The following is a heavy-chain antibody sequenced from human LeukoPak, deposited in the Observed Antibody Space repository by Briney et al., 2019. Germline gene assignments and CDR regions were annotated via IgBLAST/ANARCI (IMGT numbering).Heavy chain of an antibody. CDR2: IYYSGST. Sequence: PSETLSLTCTVSGGSISSSSYYWGWIRQPPGKGLEWIGSIYYSGSTYYNPSLKSRVTISIEPSKNQFSLNLTSVTAADTAVYYCARHTYIKPVAPFDYWGQGALVTVSS. CDR3: ARHTYIKPVAPFDY. V-gene: IGHV4-39*07. J-gene: IGHJ4*02. CDR1: GGSISSSSYY. D-gene: IGHD4-23*01.